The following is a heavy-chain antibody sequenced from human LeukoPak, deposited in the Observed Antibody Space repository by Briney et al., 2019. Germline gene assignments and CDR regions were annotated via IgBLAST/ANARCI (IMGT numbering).Heavy chain of an antibody. D-gene: IGHD3-16*01. J-gene: IGHJ4*02. V-gene: IGHV4-59*01. CDR1: GGSISSYY. CDR2: IYYSGSN. Sequence: SETLSLTCTVSGGSISSYYWSWIRQPPGKGLEWIGYIYYSGSNNSTPSLKSRVTISVDTSKNQFSLKLSSVTAADTAVYYCARSTRWGDYFDYWGQGTLVTVSS. CDR3: ARSTRWGDYFDY.